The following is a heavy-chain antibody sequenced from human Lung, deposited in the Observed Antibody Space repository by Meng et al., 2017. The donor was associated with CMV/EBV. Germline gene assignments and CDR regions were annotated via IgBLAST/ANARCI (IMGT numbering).Heavy chain of an antibody. CDR3: AKDNDYDSSGYYFDY. CDR1: GFSFDDYA. D-gene: IGHD3-22*01. CDR2: ITWDGIST. J-gene: IGHJ4*02. V-gene: IGHV3-43D*04. Sequence: ESLKISCAASGFSFDDYAMHWVRQAPGKGLEWVSLITWDGISTYYADSVKGRFTISRDNSKNFLYLEMHSLRAEDSAFYYCAKDNDYDSSGYYFDYWGQGTLVTVSS.